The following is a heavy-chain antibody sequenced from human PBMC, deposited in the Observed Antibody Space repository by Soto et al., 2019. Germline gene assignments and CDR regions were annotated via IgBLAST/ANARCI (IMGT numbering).Heavy chain of an antibody. J-gene: IGHJ4*02. D-gene: IGHD3-10*01. CDR3: ARSYGSGYRAFDY. CDR1: GDTFTFYS. V-gene: IGHV1-69*02. Sequence: QVQLVQSGAEVKRPGSSVKVSCKASGDTFTFYSINWVRQAPGLGLEWMGRINPILSMSNYAQRFQGRVTMTAHKSSSTAYMELSSVRSEDTAIYYCARSYGSGYRAFDYRGPGALVTVSS. CDR2: INPILSMS.